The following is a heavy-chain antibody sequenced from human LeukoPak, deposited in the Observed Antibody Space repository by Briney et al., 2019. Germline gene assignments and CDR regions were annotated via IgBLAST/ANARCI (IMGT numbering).Heavy chain of an antibody. CDR1: GYSFTSYW. J-gene: IGHJ5*02. Sequence: GESLKISCKGSGYSFTSYWIGWVRQMPRKGLEWMGIIYPGDSDTRYSPSFQGQVTISADKSISTAYLQWSSLKASDTAMYYCARLPTYYYDSSGYALFDPWGQGTLVTVSS. CDR2: IYPGDSDT. D-gene: IGHD3-22*01. V-gene: IGHV5-51*01. CDR3: ARLPTYYYDSSGYALFDP.